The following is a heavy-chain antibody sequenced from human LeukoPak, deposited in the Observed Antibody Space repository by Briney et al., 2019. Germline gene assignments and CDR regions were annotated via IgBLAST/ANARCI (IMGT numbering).Heavy chain of an antibody. V-gene: IGHV4-38-2*02. Sequence: SETLSLTCSVSGDSITTSYYWTWIRPPPGKGLEWIGRIYHSGTTYYNPSLKSRVTIFGDMSKNHFSLRLNSVTAADTAVYHCARHPPGSRYAFDIWGQGTMVTVSS. J-gene: IGHJ3*02. CDR2: IYHSGTT. CDR1: GDSITTSYY. CDR3: ARHPPGSRYAFDI.